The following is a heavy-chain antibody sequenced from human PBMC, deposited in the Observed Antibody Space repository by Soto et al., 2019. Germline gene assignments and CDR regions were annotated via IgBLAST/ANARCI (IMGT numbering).Heavy chain of an antibody. CDR1: GFTFSNAW. CDR3: TTEREIYYYGSGSHATAYYYYYYMDG. Sequence: PGGSLRLSCAASGFTFSNAWMSWVRQAPGKGLEWVGRIKSKTDGGTTDYAAPVKGRFTISRDDSKNTLYLQMNSLKTEDTAVYYCTTEREIYYYGSGSHATAYYYYYYMDGWGKGTTVTVAS. J-gene: IGHJ6*03. D-gene: IGHD3-10*01. V-gene: IGHV3-15*01. CDR2: IKSKTDGGTT.